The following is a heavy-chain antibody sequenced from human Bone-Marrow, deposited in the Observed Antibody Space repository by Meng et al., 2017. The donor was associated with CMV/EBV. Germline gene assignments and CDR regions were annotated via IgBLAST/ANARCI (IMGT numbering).Heavy chain of an antibody. CDR1: GFTFDDYA. CDR2: ISWNSGSI. Sequence: GGSLRLSCAASGFTFDDYAMHWVRQAPGKGLEWVSGISWNSGSIGYADSVKGRFTISRDNAKNSLYLQMNSLRAEDTALYYCAKARYSSSWYEDDGMDVWGQGTTVTVSS. V-gene: IGHV3-9*01. D-gene: IGHD6-13*01. J-gene: IGHJ6*02. CDR3: AKARYSSSWYEDDGMDV.